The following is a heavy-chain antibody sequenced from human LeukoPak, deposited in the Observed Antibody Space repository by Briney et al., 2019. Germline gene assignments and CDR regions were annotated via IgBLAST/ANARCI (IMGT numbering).Heavy chain of an antibody. CDR2: ISSSSTI. V-gene: IGHV3-48*02. Sequence: GGSLRLSCAASGFTFSSYSMNWVRQAPGKGLEWVSYISSSSTIYYADSVKGRFTISRDNAKNSLYLQMNSLRDEDTAVYHCARDLHGAYYDSSGYPGAFDIWGQGTMVTVSS. CDR1: GFTFSSYS. J-gene: IGHJ3*02. CDR3: ARDLHGAYYDSSGYPGAFDI. D-gene: IGHD3-22*01.